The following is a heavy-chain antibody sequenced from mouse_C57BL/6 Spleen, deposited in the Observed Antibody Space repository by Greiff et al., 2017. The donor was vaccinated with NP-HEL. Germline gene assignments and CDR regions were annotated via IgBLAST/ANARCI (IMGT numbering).Heavy chain of an antibody. J-gene: IGHJ4*01. D-gene: IGHD2-2*01. Sequence: QVQLQQPGAELVKPGASVKMSCKASGYTFTSYWITWVKQRPGQGLEWIGDIYPGIGSTNYNEKFKSKATLTVDTSSSTAYMQISSLTSEDSAVYYCARFGYAYDHAMEYWGKGTSVTASS. CDR2: IYPGIGST. CDR3: ARFGYAYDHAMEY. CDR1: GYTFTSYW. V-gene: IGHV1-55*01.